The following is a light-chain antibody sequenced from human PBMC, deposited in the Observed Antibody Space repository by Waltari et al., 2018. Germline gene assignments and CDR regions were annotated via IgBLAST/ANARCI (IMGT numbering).Light chain of an antibody. V-gene: IGLV3-21*04. Sequence: SYVLTQAPSVSVAPGKTATITCGGNNIGGRTVPWYRQKPGQAPALVMYDDSDRPSGIPERFSGSNSGNTATLTISRVEAGDEADYYCQVWDSGSRDRHVVFGGGTKLTVL. J-gene: IGLJ2*01. CDR2: DDS. CDR1: NIGGRT. CDR3: QVWDSGSRDRHVV.